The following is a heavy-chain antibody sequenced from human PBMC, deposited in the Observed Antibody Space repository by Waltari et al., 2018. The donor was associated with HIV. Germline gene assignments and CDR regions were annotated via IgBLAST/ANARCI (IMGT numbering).Heavy chain of an antibody. D-gene: IGHD1-26*01. CDR3: ARIGTFPHNYAIDF. CDR2: IKDDGSEK. V-gene: IGHV3-7*01. J-gene: IGHJ6*02. Sequence: EVQLMESGGGLVQSGGSLRLSCAASGFTFTNYWMSWVRQTRGKGLEWVAYIKDDGSEKYYMGSVKGRFTISRDNAKNSMFLQMNSLRAEDTAVYYCARIGTFPHNYAIDFWGQGTTVTVSS. CDR1: GFTFTNYW.